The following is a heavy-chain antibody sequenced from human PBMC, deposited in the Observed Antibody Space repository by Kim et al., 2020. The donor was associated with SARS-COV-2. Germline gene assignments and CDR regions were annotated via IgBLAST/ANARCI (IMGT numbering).Heavy chain of an antibody. CDR2: QDGGEK. Sequence: QDGGEKYCVDSVKGRFTISSDNAKNSLYLQMNSLRAEDTAVYYCARDVDPWGQGTLVTVSS. J-gene: IGHJ5*02. CDR3: ARDVDP. V-gene: IGHV3-7*01.